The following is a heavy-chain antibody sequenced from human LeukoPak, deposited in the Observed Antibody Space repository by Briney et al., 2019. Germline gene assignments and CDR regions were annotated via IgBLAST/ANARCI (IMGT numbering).Heavy chain of an antibody. J-gene: IGHJ5*02. CDR2: INPSGDST. CDR3: ARDNSDSGASYWWFDP. V-gene: IGHV1-46*01. Sequence: ASVKVSCKASGYTFTSYYMHWVRQAPGQGLEWMGIINPSGDSTNYAQKFQGRVTVTRDTSTSTVYMELSSLRSEDTAVYYCARDNSDSGASYWWFDPWGQGTLVTVSS. D-gene: IGHD3-22*01. CDR1: GYTFTSYY.